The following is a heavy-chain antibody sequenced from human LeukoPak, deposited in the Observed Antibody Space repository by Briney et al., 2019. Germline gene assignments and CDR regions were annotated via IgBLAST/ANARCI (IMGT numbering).Heavy chain of an antibody. CDR3: AREQRIAAATDFDY. V-gene: IGHV3-9*01. D-gene: IGHD6-13*01. J-gene: IGHJ4*02. CDR2: ISWNSGSI. CDR1: GFTFDDYA. Sequence: GGSLRLSCAASGFTFDDYAMHWVRQAPGKGLEWVSGISWNSGSIGYADSVKGRFTISRDNAKNSLYLQMNSLRAEDTAVYYCAREQRIAAATDFDYWGQGTLVTVSS.